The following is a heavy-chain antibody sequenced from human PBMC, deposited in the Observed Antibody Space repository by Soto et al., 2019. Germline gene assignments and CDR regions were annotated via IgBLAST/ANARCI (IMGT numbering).Heavy chain of an antibody. CDR3: ARESEDLTSNFDY. CDR2: ISSTTNYI. V-gene: IGHV3-21*01. J-gene: IGHJ4*02. Sequence: GGSLRLSCAASGFTFTRYSMNWVRQAPGKGLEWVSSISSTTNYIYYADSMKGRFTVSRDNAKNSVYLDMNSLSAEDTAVCYCARESEDLTSNFDYWGQGTLVTVSS. CDR1: GFTFTRYS.